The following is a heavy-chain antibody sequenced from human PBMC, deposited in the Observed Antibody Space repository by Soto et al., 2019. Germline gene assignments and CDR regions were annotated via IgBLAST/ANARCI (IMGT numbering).Heavy chain of an antibody. D-gene: IGHD3-10*01. CDR2: IYPGDSDT. CDR3: ARHPSIAGPVWFGELLSYMDV. CDR1: GYSFTSYW. V-gene: IGHV5-51*01. J-gene: IGHJ6*03. Sequence: GESLKISCKGSGYSFTSYWIGWVRQMPGKGLEWMGIIYPGDSDTRYSPSFQGQVTISADKSISTAYLQWSSLKASDTAMYYCARHPSIAGPVWFGELLSYMDVWGKGTTVTVSS.